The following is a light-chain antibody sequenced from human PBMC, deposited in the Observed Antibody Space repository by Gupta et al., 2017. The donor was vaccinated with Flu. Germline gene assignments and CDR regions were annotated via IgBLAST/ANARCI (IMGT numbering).Light chain of an antibody. V-gene: IGKV2-28*01. Sequence: VTAGVSSFSCCSTSQCRRDRNGDRCFVWYQQKPGHPPQLLIYYDSNRAYGVPDRFSGSGGGTDFTLKISIGDADDVGVYYCSQDLRTPLTFGQGTKVEIK. CDR3: SQDLRTPLT. J-gene: IGKJ1*01. CDR2: YDS. CDR1: QCRRDRNGDRC.